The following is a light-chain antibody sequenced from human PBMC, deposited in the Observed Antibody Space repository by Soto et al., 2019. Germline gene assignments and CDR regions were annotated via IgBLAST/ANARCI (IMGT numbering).Light chain of an antibody. CDR1: QSVSSSY. CDR2: DAS. V-gene: IGKV3-20*01. CDR3: QQYGSSRFP. Sequence: EIVLTQSPGTLALSPGERATLSCRASQSVSSSYLAWYQQRPGQAPRLLIYDASSRAPGIPDRFSGSGSGTDFTLTISRLEPEDFAVYYCQQYGSSRFPCGPGTRVDIK. J-gene: IGKJ3*01.